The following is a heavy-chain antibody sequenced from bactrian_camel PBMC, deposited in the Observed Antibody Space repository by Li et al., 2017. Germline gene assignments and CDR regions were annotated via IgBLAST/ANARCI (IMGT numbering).Heavy chain of an antibody. V-gene: IGHV3S25*01. CDR1: GLAYRSYY. CDR2: IGVGGEAT. Sequence: SGGGSVQAGGSLRLSCEASGLAYRSYYMAWFRQVPGKEQEGVASIGVGGEATQYADSVKGRFTISRDNAKNTVYLQMNSLKPEDTAVYYCVSLVGRPLVHQGTQVTVS. D-gene: IGHD2*01. J-gene: IGHJ4*01.